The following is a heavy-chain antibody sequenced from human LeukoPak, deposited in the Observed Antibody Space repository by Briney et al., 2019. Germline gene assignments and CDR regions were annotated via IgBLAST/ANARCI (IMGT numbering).Heavy chain of an antibody. V-gene: IGHV3-30*18. CDR1: GFTFSSYG. CDR3: AKDYSRLGDYFDY. Sequence: GGSLRLSCAASGFTFSSYGMHWVRQAPGKGLEWVAVISYDGSNKYYADSVKGRFTISRDNSKNTLYLQMNSLRAEDTAVYYCAKDYSRLGDYFDYWGQGTLVTVSS. D-gene: IGHD7-27*01. J-gene: IGHJ4*02. CDR2: ISYDGSNK.